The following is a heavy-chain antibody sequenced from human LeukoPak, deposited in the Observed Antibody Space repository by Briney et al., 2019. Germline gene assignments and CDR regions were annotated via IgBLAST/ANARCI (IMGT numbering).Heavy chain of an antibody. CDR2: IDPSESYT. V-gene: IGHV5-10-1*01. CDR3: ARLEGGVIVDY. D-gene: IGHD3-16*02. J-gene: IGHJ4*02. CDR1: GYSFTSYW. Sequence: GESLKISCKGSGYSFTSYWITWVRQMPGKGLEWMGRIDPSESYTNYSPSFQGHVTISADKSITTAYLQWSSLKASDTPMYYCARLEGGVIVDYWGQGTLVTVSS.